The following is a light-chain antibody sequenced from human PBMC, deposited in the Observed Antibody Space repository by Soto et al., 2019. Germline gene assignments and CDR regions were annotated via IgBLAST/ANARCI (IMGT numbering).Light chain of an antibody. CDR1: QSLVYSDGNTY. Sequence: DIVLTQTPLSSPVTLGQPASISCRSSQSLVYSDGNTYLSWLQQMPGQPPRLLIYQISNRFSGVPDRFSGSGAGTDFTLKISRVEAEAVGVYSCVQFSHFPRTFGQGTKVEIK. CDR2: QIS. CDR3: VQFSHFPRT. V-gene: IGKV2-24*01. J-gene: IGKJ1*01.